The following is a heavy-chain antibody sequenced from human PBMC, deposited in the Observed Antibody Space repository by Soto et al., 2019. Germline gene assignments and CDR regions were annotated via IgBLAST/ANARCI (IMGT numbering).Heavy chain of an antibody. CDR2: IIPIFGTA. CDR1: GGTFSSYA. V-gene: IGHV1-69*12. Sequence: QVQLVQSGAEVKKPGSSVKVSCKASGGTFSSYAISWVRQAPGQGLEWMGGIIPIFGTANYAQKFQGRVTITADESTSTADRELSSLRSEDTAVYYCAAPYGSGRYYNGFDYWGQGTLVTVSS. J-gene: IGHJ4*02. D-gene: IGHD3-10*01. CDR3: AAPYGSGRYYNGFDY.